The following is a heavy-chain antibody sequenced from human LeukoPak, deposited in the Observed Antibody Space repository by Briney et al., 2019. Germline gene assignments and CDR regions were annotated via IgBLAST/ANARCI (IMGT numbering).Heavy chain of an antibody. CDR2: IKQDGSEK. D-gene: IGHD2-21*02. J-gene: IGHJ6*03. V-gene: IGHV3-7*01. Sequence: GGSLRLSCAASGFTFSSYWMSWVRQAPGKGLEWVANIKQDGSEKYYVDSVKGRFTISRDNSKNTLYLQMNSLRAEDTAVYYCAREIGGGDYYYYYYMDVWGKGTTVSVSS. CDR1: GFTFSSYW. CDR3: AREIGGGDYYYYYYMDV.